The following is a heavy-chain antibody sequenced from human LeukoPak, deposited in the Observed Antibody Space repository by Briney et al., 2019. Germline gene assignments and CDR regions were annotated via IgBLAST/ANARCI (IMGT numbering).Heavy chain of an antibody. CDR2: IIPILGIA. Sequence: ASVKVSCKASGYTFTSYDINWVRQAPGQGLEWMGRIIPILGIANYAQKFQGRVTITADKSTSTAYMELSSLRSEDTAVYYCARVPQQLVRGVYYYGMDVWGQGTTVTVSS. V-gene: IGHV1-69*04. D-gene: IGHD6-13*01. J-gene: IGHJ6*02. CDR1: GYTFTSYD. CDR3: ARVPQQLVRGVYYYGMDV.